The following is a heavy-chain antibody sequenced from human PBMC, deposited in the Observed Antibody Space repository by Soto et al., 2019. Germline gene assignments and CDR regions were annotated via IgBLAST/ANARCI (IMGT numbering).Heavy chain of an antibody. CDR1: GFTFRSYS. CDR2: ISSSSSYI. CDR3: ARYLWSKYGLDV. V-gene: IGHV3-21*01. D-gene: IGHD3-10*01. J-gene: IGHJ6*02. Sequence: LRLSCAASGFTFRSYSMNWVRQAPGKGLEWVSSISSSSSYIYYADSVKGRFTISRDNAKNSLYLQMNSLRAEDTAVYYCARYLWSKYGLDVWGRGTKV.